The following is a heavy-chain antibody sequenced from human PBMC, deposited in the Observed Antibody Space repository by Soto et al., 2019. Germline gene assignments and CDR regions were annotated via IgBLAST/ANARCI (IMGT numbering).Heavy chain of an antibody. D-gene: IGHD2-15*01. CDR1: GGSISSGGYY. Sequence: SETLSLTCTVSGGSISSGGYYWSWIRQHPGKGLEWIGYIYYSGSTYYNPSLKSRVTISVDTSKNQFSLKLSSVTAADTAVYYCARQSSPTRNARGNFDYWGQGTLVTVSS. CDR3: ARQSSPTRNARGNFDY. J-gene: IGHJ4*02. V-gene: IGHV4-31*03. CDR2: IYYSGST.